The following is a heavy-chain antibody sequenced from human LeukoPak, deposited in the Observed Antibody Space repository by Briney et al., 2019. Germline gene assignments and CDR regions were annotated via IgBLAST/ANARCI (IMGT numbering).Heavy chain of an antibody. CDR2: MNPNSGNT. J-gene: IGHJ5*02. V-gene: IGHV1-8*02. CDR3: ARAPLWFGEFRFDP. D-gene: IGHD3-10*01. Sequence: ASVKVSCKASGYTFTNYGINWVRQATGQGLEWMGWMNPNSGNTGYAQKFQGRVTMTRNTSISTAYMELSSLRSEDTAVYYCARAPLWFGEFRFDPWGQGTLVTVSS. CDR1: GYTFTNYG.